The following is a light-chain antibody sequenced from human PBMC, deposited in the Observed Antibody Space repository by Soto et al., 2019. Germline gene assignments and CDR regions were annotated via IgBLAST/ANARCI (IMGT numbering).Light chain of an antibody. Sequence: DIQITQSPASLSSYVGGVGTITCRASQSITMYLNWYRQKSGKAPELLIYDTSTLLSGVPPRFTGSGSGTDFTLTITSLQPEDSATYYCQQSYNTPQTFGQGTKVDIK. J-gene: IGKJ1*01. CDR3: QQSYNTPQT. CDR2: DTS. CDR1: QSITMY. V-gene: IGKV1-39*01.